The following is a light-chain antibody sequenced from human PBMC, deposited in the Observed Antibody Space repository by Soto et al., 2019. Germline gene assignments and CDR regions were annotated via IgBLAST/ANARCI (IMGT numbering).Light chain of an antibody. J-gene: IGLJ1*01. CDR2: EGS. CDR1: RSDVGSYNL. Sequence: QSVLTQPASVSGSPGQSITISCTGTRSDVGSYNLVSWYQQHPGKAPKLMIYEGSKRPSGVSNRFSGSKSGNTASLTISGLQAEDEAEYYCCSYAGSSTFFYVFGTGTKVTVL. CDR3: CSYAGSSTFFYV. V-gene: IGLV2-23*03.